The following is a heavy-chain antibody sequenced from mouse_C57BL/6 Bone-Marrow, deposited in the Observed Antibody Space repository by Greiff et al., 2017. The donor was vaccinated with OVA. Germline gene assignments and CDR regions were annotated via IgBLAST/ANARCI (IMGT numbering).Heavy chain of an antibody. CDR3: AREDDYDFDY. D-gene: IGHD2-4*01. V-gene: IGHV1-26*01. CDR2: INPNNGGT. Sequence: VQLQQSGPELVKPGASVKISCKASGYTFTDYYMNWVKQSHGKSLEWIGDINPNNGGTSYNQKFKGKATLTVDKSSSTAYMELRSLTSEDSAVYYCAREDDYDFDYWGQGTTLTVSS. J-gene: IGHJ2*01. CDR1: GYTFTDYY.